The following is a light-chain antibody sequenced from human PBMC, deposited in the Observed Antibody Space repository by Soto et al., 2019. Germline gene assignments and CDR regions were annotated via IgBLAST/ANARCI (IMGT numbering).Light chain of an antibody. Sequence: EIVMTQSPATLSVSPGERAALSCRACQSVSSNLAWYQQKPGQAPRLLIYGASTRATGIPARFSGSGSGTEFTLTISSLQSEDFAVYYCQQYNNLPQTFRQGTKVDIK. CDR2: GAS. V-gene: IGKV3-15*01. J-gene: IGKJ2*01. CDR3: QQYNNLPQT. CDR1: QSVSSN.